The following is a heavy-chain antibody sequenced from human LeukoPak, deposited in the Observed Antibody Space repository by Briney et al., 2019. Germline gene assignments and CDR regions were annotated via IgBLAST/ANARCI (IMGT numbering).Heavy chain of an antibody. D-gene: IGHD3-3*01. CDR1: AFTFSSYG. CDR3: AKDRHPARTDGYYYDF. CDR2: ISYDANVK. V-gene: IGHV3-30*18. Sequence: GNSLRLSCAASAFTFSSYGKHWVRQAPGKGLEWVAVISYDANVKNYADSVKGRFTISRDNSKNTLFLQMNSLRGEDTAVYYCAKDRHPARTDGYYYDFWGQGTLVTVSS. J-gene: IGHJ4*02.